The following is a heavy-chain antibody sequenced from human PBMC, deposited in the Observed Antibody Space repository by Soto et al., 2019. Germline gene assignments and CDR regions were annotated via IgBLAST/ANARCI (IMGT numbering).Heavy chain of an antibody. CDR2: IYYSGST. CDR3: ARVPKDPYYFDY. Sequence: QLQLQESGPGLVKPSETLSLTCTVSGGSISSSSYYWGWFRQPPGKGLEWIGSIYYSGSTYYNPSLKSRVTISVDTSKNQFSLKLSSVTAADTAVYYCARVPKDPYYFDYWGQGTLVTVSS. J-gene: IGHJ4*02. CDR1: GGSISSSSYY. V-gene: IGHV4-39*01.